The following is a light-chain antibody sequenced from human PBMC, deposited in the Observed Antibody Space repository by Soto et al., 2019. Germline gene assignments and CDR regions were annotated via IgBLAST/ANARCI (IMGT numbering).Light chain of an antibody. CDR2: RNN. CDR3: AAWDDGLSGFV. CDR1: SSNTGSNY. J-gene: IGLJ1*01. Sequence: QSVLTQPPSASGAPGQRVTISCSGSSSNTGSNYVYWYQQLPGTAPNLLTYRNNQRPSGVPDRFSGSKSGTSASLAISGLRSEDEADYSCAAWDDGLSGFVFGTGTKVTVL. V-gene: IGLV1-47*01.